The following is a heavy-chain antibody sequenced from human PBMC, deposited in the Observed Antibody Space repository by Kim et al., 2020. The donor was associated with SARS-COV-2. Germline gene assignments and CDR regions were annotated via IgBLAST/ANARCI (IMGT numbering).Heavy chain of an antibody. CDR3: ARHSSVGILTGYRYWYFDL. CDR2: IDPSDSYT. J-gene: IGHJ2*01. Sequence: GESLKISCKGSGYSFTSYWIGWVRQMPGKGLEWMGRIDPSDSYTNYSPSFQGHVTISADKSISTAYLQWSSLKASDTAMYYCARHSSVGILTGYRYWYFDLWGRGTLVTVSS. V-gene: IGHV5-10-1*01. CDR1: GYSFTSYW. D-gene: IGHD3-9*01.